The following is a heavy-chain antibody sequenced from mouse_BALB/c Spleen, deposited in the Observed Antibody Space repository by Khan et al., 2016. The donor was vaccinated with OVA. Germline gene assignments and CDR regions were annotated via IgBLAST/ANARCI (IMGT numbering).Heavy chain of an antibody. CDR2: IDPSTDYT. J-gene: IGHJ3*01. D-gene: IGHD1-1*02. CDR3: VNHGGRPAWFAY. Sequence: QVQLKESGAELAKPGASVKMSCKASGYTFTSYWMHWVKQRPGQGLEWIGYIDPSTDYTEYNQKFKDKATLTVDKSSTTVYMQLTSLTYEASAVXYCVNHGGRPAWFAYWGQGTLVTVSA. CDR1: GYTFTSYW. V-gene: IGHV1-7*01.